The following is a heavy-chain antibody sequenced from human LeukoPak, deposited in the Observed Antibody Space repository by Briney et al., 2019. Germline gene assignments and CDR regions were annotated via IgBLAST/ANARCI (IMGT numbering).Heavy chain of an antibody. CDR1: GGSISSGGYY. CDR3: ARVRRGTMVRGVSGWFDP. D-gene: IGHD3-10*01. CDR2: IYYSGST. J-gene: IGHJ5*02. V-gene: IGHV4-30-4*08. Sequence: PSETLSLTCTVSGGSISSGGYYWSWIRQPPGKGLEWIGYIYYSGSTFYNPSLKSRITISVDTSKQRFSLKLSSVTAGDTAVYYCARVRRGTMVRGVSGWFDPWGQGTLVTVSS.